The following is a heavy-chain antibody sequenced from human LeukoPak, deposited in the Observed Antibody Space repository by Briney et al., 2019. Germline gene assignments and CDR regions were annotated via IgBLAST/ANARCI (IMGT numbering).Heavy chain of an antibody. V-gene: IGHV3-30*18. CDR1: GFTFSSYG. Sequence: GGSLRLSCAASGFTFSSYGMHWVCQAPGKGLEWVAVISYDGSNKYYADSVKGRFTISRDNSKNTLYLQMNSLRAEDTAVYYCAKGMVATDYWGQGTLVTVSS. D-gene: IGHD5-12*01. CDR2: ISYDGSNK. CDR3: AKGMVATDY. J-gene: IGHJ4*02.